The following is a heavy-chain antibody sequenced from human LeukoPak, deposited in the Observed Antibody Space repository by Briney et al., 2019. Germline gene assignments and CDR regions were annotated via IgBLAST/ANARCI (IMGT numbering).Heavy chain of an antibody. CDR3: ASTTPRAY. D-gene: IGHD1-1*01. CDR1: GFTFSSYA. J-gene: IGHJ4*02. Sequence: GGSLRLSCAASGFTFSSYAMHWVRQAPGKGLEYVSAISSNGGSTYYANSVKGRFTISRVNSKNTLYLQMGSLRAEDMAVYYCASTTPRAYWGQGTLVTVSS. V-gene: IGHV3-64*01. CDR2: ISSNGGST.